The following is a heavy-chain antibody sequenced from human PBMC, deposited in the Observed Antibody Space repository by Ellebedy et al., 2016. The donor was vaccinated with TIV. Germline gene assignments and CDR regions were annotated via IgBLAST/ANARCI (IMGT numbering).Heavy chain of an antibody. J-gene: IGHJ3*02. CDR3: ASELPQINLVTTVAFDI. CDR1: GGTFSSYA. D-gene: IGHD4-11*01. Sequence: SVKVSCXASGGTFSSYAISWVRQAPGQGLEWMGGIIPIFGTANYAQKFQGRVTITADESTSTAYMELSSLRSEDTAVYYCASELPQINLVTTVAFDIWGQGTMVTVSS. V-gene: IGHV1-69*13. CDR2: IIPIFGTA.